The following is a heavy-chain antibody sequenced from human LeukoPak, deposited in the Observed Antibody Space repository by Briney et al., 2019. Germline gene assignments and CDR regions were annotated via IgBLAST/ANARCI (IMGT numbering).Heavy chain of an antibody. D-gene: IGHD6-19*01. V-gene: IGHV4-39*01. J-gene: IGHJ4*02. CDR3: ARLIAVAGTNFDY. CDR2: IYYSGST. Sequence: SETLSLTCTVSGGSISSSSYYWGWIRQPPGKGLEWIGSIYYSGSTYYNPSLKSRVTISVDTSKNQFSLKLSSVTAADTAVYYCARLIAVAGTNFDYWGQGTLVTVSS. CDR1: GGSISSSSYY.